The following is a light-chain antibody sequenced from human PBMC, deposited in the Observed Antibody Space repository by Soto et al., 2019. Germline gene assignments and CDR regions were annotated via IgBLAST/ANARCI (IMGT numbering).Light chain of an antibody. CDR1: QTISGH. CDR2: GAS. J-gene: IGKJ5*01. Sequence: DIQMTQSPPSLRASVGDRVSITCRASQTISGHLNWYQQKPGKAPKLLIHGASSLQSGVPSRFSGSGSGTDFTLTISSLQPEDYATYYCQPSYSISPMPSGQGTRPEIK. V-gene: IGKV1-39*01. CDR3: QPSYSISPMP.